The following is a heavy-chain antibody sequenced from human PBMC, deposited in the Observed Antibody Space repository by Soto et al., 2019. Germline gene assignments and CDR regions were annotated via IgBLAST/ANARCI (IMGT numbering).Heavy chain of an antibody. CDR3: QRGFSDAKGHQTEL. CDR1: GVTFSIFA. V-gene: IGHV3-23*01. Sequence: PGGSXRLCCAASGVTFSIFAVVLFRHAPGKGLDLVSAISGSGGSTYSADSVNGRFTISRDNSKNTLYLQMSSLRAEDTAVYYCQRGFSDAKGHQTELRGQASLV. CDR2: ISGSGGST. D-gene: IGHD2-2*01. J-gene: IGHJ4*02.